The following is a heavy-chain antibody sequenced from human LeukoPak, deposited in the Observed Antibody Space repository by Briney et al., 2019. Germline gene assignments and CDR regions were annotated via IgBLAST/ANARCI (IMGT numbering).Heavy chain of an antibody. V-gene: IGHV3-21*01. J-gene: IGHJ6*03. Sequence: GWSLRLSCAASGFTFSDYTMNWVRLAPGKGLEWVSSISGSSNYIYYADSVKGRFTISRGNAANSLYLQMNSLRAEDTAVYHCARDRGLTYYYDSSGYRPMDVWGKGTTVTVSS. CDR2: ISGSSNYI. CDR1: GFTFSDYT. CDR3: ARDRGLTYYYDSSGYRPMDV. D-gene: IGHD3-22*01.